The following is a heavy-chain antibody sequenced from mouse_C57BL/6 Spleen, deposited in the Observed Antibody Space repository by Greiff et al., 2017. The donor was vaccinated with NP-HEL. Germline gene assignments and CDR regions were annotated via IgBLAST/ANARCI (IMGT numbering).Heavy chain of an antibody. CDR1: GFTFSDYG. Sequence: EVKVVESGGGLVKPGGSLKLSCAASGFTFSDYGMHWVRQAPEKGLEWVAYISSGSSTIYYADTVKGRFTISRDNAKNTLFLQMTSLRSEDTAMYYCATYYYGSSPYWYFDVWGTGTTVTVSS. V-gene: IGHV5-17*01. D-gene: IGHD1-1*01. J-gene: IGHJ1*03. CDR2: ISSGSSTI. CDR3: ATYYYGSSPYWYFDV.